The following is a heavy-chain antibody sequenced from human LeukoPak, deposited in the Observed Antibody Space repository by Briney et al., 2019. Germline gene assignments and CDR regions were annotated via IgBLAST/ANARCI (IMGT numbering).Heavy chain of an antibody. CDR1: GGSFNDYY. D-gene: IGHD6-19*01. J-gene: IGHJ4*02. V-gene: IGHV4-34*01. Sequence: PSETLSLTCAVYGGSFNDYYWGWIRQPPGEGLEWIGSIYYSGSTYYNPSLKSRVTISVDTSKNQFSLKLSSVTAADTAVYYCARERVAGNSLGYWGQGTLVTVSS. CDR3: ARERVAGNSLGY. CDR2: IYYSGST.